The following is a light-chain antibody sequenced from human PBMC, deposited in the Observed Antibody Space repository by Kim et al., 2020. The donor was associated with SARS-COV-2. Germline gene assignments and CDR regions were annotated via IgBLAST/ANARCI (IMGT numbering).Light chain of an antibody. CDR2: AAS. J-gene: IGKJ3*01. CDR1: QIISSH. Sequence: DIQMTQSPSSLSASVGDRVTITCRTTQIISSHLNWYQQKPARAPKLLISAASTLQGGVPSRFSGSGSETDFTLTISSLQPEDFATYFCQQSYITPFTFGPGTKVDIK. V-gene: IGKV1-39*01. CDR3: QQSYITPFT.